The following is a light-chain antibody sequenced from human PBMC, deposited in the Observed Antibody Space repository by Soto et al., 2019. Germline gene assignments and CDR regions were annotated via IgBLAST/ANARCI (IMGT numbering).Light chain of an antibody. V-gene: IGKV3-20*01. Sequence: EIVLTQSPGSLSLSPGERATLSCRTSQSISSSYLAWYQQKPGQGPRLLIYAASSRATGIPDRFSGSGSGTDFTLTISRLEPEDFAVYYCQQYSTSSRTFGPGTKVEIK. J-gene: IGKJ1*01. CDR2: AAS. CDR1: QSISSSY. CDR3: QQYSTSSRT.